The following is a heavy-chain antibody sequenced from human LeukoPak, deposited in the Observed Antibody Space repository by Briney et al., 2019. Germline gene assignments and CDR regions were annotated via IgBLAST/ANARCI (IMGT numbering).Heavy chain of an antibody. CDR1: GFTFSSYG. J-gene: IGHJ4*02. CDR2: IRYDGSNK. V-gene: IGHV3-30*02. Sequence: PGGSLRLSCAASGFTFSSYGMHWVRQAPGKGLEWVAFIRYDGSNKYYADSVKGRFTISRDNAKNSLYLQMNSLRAEDTALYYCAKEGVGFGESFFDYWGQGTLVTVSS. CDR3: AKEGVGFGESFFDY. D-gene: IGHD3-10*01.